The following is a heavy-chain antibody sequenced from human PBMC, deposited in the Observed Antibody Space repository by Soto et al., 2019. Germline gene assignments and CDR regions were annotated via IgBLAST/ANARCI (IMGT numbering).Heavy chain of an antibody. D-gene: IGHD3-10*01. Sequence: QVQLVQSGAEVKKPGASVKVSCKASGYTFTSYAMHWVRQAPGQRLEWMGWINAGNGNTKYSQKFQGRVNITRDTSASTADMELSSLRSEDTAVYYCARDYYHGSGAPGVVYGMDVWGQGTTVTVSS. CDR2: INAGNGNT. V-gene: IGHV1-3*01. CDR3: ARDYYHGSGAPGVVYGMDV. J-gene: IGHJ6*02. CDR1: GYTFTSYA.